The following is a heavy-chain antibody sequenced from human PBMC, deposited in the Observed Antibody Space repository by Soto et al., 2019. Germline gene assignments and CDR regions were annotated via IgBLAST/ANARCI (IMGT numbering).Heavy chain of an antibody. CDR1: GGSISSGGYY. CDR2: IYYSGST. Sequence: SETLSLTCTVSGGSISSGGYYWSWIRQHPGKGLEWIGYIYYSGSTYYNPSLKSRVTISVDTSKNQLSLKLSSVTAADTAVYYCARRGVAGPEPFDYWAQGTLVTVSS. V-gene: IGHV4-31*03. CDR3: ARRGVAGPEPFDY. J-gene: IGHJ4*02.